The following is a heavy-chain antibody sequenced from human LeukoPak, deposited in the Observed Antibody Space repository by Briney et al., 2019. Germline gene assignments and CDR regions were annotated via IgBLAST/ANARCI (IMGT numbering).Heavy chain of an antibody. V-gene: IGHV3-64*01. D-gene: IGHD3-10*01. J-gene: IGHJ4*02. CDR1: GFTFSTYA. CDR3: ARGRPGSYDY. Sequence: GSLRLSCAASGFTFSTYAMHWVRQAPGKGLEYVSAITSNGGNTYYANSVKGGFTISRDNSKNMLYLQMGSLRAEDMAVYYCARGRPGSYDYWGQGTLVTVSS. CDR2: ITSNGGNT.